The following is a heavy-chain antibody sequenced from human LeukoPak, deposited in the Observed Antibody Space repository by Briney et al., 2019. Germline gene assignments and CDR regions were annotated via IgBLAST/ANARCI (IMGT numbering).Heavy chain of an antibody. D-gene: IGHD3-10*01. CDR3: ARDGQSSGTFDY. J-gene: IGHJ4*02. CDR1: EFTFSGFW. CDR2: IRQDGRQT. Sequence: GESLRLSCAASEFTFSGFWMSWVRQAPGEGLQWVGNIRQDGRQTHYSDAVQGRFTISRDNAQRSLYLQMNSLGPEDTAVYYCARDGQSSGTFDYWGQGTLVTVSS. V-gene: IGHV3-7*01.